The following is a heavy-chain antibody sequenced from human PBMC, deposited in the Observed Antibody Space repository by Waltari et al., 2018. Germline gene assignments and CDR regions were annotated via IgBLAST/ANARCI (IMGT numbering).Heavy chain of an antibody. V-gene: IGHV3-23*03. CDR1: GFTFSSYA. J-gene: IGHJ4*02. CDR2: IYSGGSST. D-gene: IGHD3-3*01. CDR3: ARSASVLRFLEWFDY. Sequence: EVQLLESGGGLVQPGGSLRLSCAASGFTFSSYAMSWVRQAPGKGLEWVSFIYSGGSSTYFADSVKGRFTISRDYSKNTLYLQMNSLRAEDTAVYYCARSASVLRFLEWFDYWGQGTLVTVSS.